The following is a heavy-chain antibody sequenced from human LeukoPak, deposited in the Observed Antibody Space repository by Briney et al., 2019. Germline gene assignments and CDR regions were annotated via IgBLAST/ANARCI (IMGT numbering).Heavy chain of an antibody. CDR1: GGSISSYY. CDR2: IYYSGST. Sequence: SETLSLTCTVSGGSISSYYWSWIRQPPGKGLEWIGYIYYSGSTNYNPSLKSRVTISVDTSKNQFSLKLSSVTAADTAVYYCANSGSYYYWFDPWGQGTLVTVSS. D-gene: IGHD1-26*01. V-gene: IGHV4-59*01. J-gene: IGHJ5*02. CDR3: ANSGSYYYWFDP.